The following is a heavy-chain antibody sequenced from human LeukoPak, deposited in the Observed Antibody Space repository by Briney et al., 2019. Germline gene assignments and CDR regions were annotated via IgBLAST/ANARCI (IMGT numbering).Heavy chain of an antibody. J-gene: IGHJ4*02. V-gene: IGHV4-39*01. Sequence: SETLSLTCTVSGGSISSSSYYWGWIRQPPGKGLEWIGSIYYSGSTYYNPSLKSRVTISLDTSKSQFSLKLSSVTAADTAVYYCASYGGYSYGQSYYFDYWGQGTLVTVSS. CDR3: ASYGGYSYGQSYYFDY. D-gene: IGHD5-18*01. CDR2: IYYSGST. CDR1: GGSISSSSYY.